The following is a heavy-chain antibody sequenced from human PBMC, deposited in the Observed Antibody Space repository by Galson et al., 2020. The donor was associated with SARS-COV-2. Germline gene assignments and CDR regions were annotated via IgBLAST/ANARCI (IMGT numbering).Heavy chain of an antibody. CDR2: SKNRRNSYTI. V-gene: IGHV3-72*01. CDR1: GFTFSDHY. Sequence: GGSLRLSCAASGFTFSDHYMDWVRQAPGKGLEWVARSKNRRNSYTIEYAASVKGSFSISRDDSRNSLYLQMNSLKTESTAVYYCVRLSDGSADYLGQGTLVTVSS. D-gene: IGHD1-26*01. CDR3: VRLSDGSADY. J-gene: IGHJ4*02.